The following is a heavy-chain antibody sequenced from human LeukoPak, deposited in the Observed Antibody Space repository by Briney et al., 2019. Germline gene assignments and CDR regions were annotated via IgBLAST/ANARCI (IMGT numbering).Heavy chain of an antibody. V-gene: IGHV4-39*07. D-gene: IGHD1-26*01. CDR1: GGSISSSSYY. CDR2: IYYSGSA. Sequence: PSETLSLTCTVSGGSISSSSYYWGWIRQPPGKGLEWIGSIYYSGSAYYNPSLKSRVTISVDTSKNQFSLKLSSVTAADTAVYYCARVSIIVGATYYYYYYMDVWGKGTTVTVSS. J-gene: IGHJ6*03. CDR3: ARVSIIVGATYYYYYYMDV.